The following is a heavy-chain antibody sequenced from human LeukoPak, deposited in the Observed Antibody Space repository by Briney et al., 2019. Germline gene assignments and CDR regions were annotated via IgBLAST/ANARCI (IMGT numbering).Heavy chain of an antibody. J-gene: IGHJ3*02. V-gene: IGHV4-39*01. CDR3: ARSHIVAVTGFAFDI. Sequence: PSETLSLTCTVSGGSISSSSYYWGWIRQSPGKGLVWIGGIYYSGNTYYNPSLNSRVTITVDTSKNQFSLQLSSVTAADTTVYYCARSHIVAVTGFAFDIWGQGTLVTVSS. CDR1: GGSISSSSYY. CDR2: IYYSGNT. D-gene: IGHD2-21*02.